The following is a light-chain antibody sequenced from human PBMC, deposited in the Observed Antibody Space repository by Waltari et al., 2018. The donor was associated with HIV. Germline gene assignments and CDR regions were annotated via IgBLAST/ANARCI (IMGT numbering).Light chain of an antibody. CDR2: EVN. CDR1: RGEVGGYNY. CDR3: SSYTSSSTLDV. Sequence: QSALTQPASVSGSPGQSITISCTGTRGEVGGYNYVPWYQQYPGKAPKLIIYEVNNRPSGVSDRFSGSKSGNTASLTISGLQAEDEADYYCSSYTSSSTLDVFGTGTEVTVL. J-gene: IGLJ1*01. V-gene: IGLV2-14*01.